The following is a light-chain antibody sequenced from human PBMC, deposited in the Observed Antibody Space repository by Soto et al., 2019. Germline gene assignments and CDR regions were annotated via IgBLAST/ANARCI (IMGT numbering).Light chain of an antibody. Sequence: EVVLTQSPGSLSLSPGERATLSCKTSQSDGSNFVAWYQQKPGQAPRLLIYLTSNRAAGIPARFSGSGSGTDFTLTISDVEPEDFAVYYCHQRQSWPRTFGQGTKVDIK. CDR1: QSDGSN. CDR3: HQRQSWPRT. CDR2: LTS. J-gene: IGKJ1*01. V-gene: IGKV3-11*01.